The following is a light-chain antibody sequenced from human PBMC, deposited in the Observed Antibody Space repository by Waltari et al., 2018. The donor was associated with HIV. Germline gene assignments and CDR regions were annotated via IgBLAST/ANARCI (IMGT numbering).Light chain of an antibody. CDR1: QSLLDRALNKDF. CDR2: WSS. Sequence: DIVMTQSPESMAVSLGGRATVHCSTSQSLLDRALNKDFLAWYQHKAGQPPKILVYWSSARESGVPYRFSGGGAETNFTLTIDSLKAEDVAVYYCQQYHTAPRTFGGGTRVEIK. J-gene: IGKJ4*01. V-gene: IGKV4-1*01. CDR3: QQYHTAPRT.